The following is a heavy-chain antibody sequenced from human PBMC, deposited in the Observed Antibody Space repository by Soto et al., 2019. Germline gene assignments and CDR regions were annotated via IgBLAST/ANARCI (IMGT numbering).Heavy chain of an antibody. CDR3: ARHKKLVLYYYGMDV. D-gene: IGHD6-13*01. CDR1: GYSFTSYW. CDR2: IDPSDSYT. Sequence: GESLKISCKGSGYSFTSYWISWVRQMPGKGLEWMGRIDPSDSYTNYSPSFQGHVTISADKSISTAYLQWSSLKASDTAMYYCARHKKLVLYYYGMDVWGQGSTVTVSS. V-gene: IGHV5-10-1*01. J-gene: IGHJ6*02.